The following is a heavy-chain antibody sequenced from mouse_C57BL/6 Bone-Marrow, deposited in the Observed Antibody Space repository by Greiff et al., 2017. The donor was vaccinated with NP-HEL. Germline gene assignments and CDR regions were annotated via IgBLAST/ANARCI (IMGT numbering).Heavy chain of an antibody. J-gene: IGHJ4*01. CDR3: TDYDGYYGDYAMDY. Sequence: EVKVEESGGGLVQPGGSMKLSCVASGFTFSNYWMNWVRQSPEKGLEWVAQIRLKSDNYASPSAESVKGRFTISRDNSKSSVYLQRNNLRAEDTGIYYCTDYDGYYGDYAMDYWGQGTLVTVSS. V-gene: IGHV6-3*01. CDR1: GFTFSNYW. CDR2: IRLKSDNYAS. D-gene: IGHD2-3*01.